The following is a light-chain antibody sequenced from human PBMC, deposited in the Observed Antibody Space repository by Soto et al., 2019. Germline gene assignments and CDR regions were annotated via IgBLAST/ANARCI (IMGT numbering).Light chain of an antibody. CDR3: QQSYNTPIT. J-gene: IGKJ5*01. Sequence: DIQMTQSPSSLSASVGDRVTISCRAGQSIGRHLNWYQQKPGKAPDLLIYAASSLQSGVPSRFSGSGSGTDFTLTISSLQPEDFATYYCQQSYNTPITFGQGTRLEIK. V-gene: IGKV1-39*01. CDR2: AAS. CDR1: QSIGRH.